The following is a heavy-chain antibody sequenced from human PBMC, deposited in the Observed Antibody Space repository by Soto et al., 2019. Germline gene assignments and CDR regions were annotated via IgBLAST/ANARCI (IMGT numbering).Heavy chain of an antibody. D-gene: IGHD3-9*01. J-gene: IGHJ4*02. CDR1: GGSISSGRYY. CDR2: IYYSGST. CDR3: ARGQYDMLSGYLFDY. Sequence: QVQLQEAGPGLVKPSQTLSLTCTVSGGSISSGRYYWNWIRQYPGKGLEWIGYIYYSGSTYYNPSLKSRITISADTSKNQFSLKLTSVTAADTAVYYCARGQYDMLSGYLFDYWGQGTLVTVSS. V-gene: IGHV4-31*03.